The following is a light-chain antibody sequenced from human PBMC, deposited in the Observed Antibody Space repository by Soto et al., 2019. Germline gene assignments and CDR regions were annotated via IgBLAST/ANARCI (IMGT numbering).Light chain of an antibody. Sequence: AIQMTQSPSSLSASVGDRVTITCRASQVIRNDLGWYQQKPGKAPKLLIYSASTLQSGVPSRFSGSGSGTDFTLTISSLQPEDFATYYCLQDYNYPWTFGQGTKVEIK. V-gene: IGKV1-6*01. J-gene: IGKJ1*01. CDR1: QVIRND. CDR3: LQDYNYPWT. CDR2: SAS.